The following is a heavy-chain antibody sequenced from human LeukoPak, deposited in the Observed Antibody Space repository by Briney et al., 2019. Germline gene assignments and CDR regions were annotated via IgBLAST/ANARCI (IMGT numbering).Heavy chain of an antibody. J-gene: IGHJ6*03. CDR2: INSDGSST. Sequence: GGSLRLSCVASGFTFSSYWMHCVRQAPGKGLVWVSRINSDGSSTSYADSVKGRFTISRDNAKNTLYLQMNSLRAEDTAVYYCARYGRNYDFCSGYRYYYYMDVWGKGTTVTVSS. CDR1: GFTFSSYW. V-gene: IGHV3-74*01. D-gene: IGHD3-3*01. CDR3: ARYGRNYDFCSGYRYYYYMDV.